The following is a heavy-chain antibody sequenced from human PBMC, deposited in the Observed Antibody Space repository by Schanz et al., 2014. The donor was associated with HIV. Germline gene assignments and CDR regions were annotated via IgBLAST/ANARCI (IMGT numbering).Heavy chain of an antibody. D-gene: IGHD4-4*01. Sequence: QVQMVQSGAEVKEPGSSLKISCKGSGGTFSTYAINWVRQAPGQGLEWLGGLIPFFVTPKYAQKFQGRLTISADESTSTAHMELRSLTSEDTAIYYCAKARNSALPYWGQGGLVTVSS. CDR1: GGTFSTYA. CDR2: LIPFFVTP. V-gene: IGHV1-69*01. CDR3: AKARNSALPY. J-gene: IGHJ4*02.